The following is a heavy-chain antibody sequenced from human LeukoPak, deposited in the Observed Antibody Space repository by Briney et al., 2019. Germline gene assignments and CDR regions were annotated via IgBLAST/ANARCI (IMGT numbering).Heavy chain of an antibody. J-gene: IGHJ5*02. Sequence: SETLSLTCTVSGDPITSYYWNWIRQPPDKGLEWVAYISYSGSTRYNPSLNSRVTLSLDTSKNQISLKLSSVTAADTAMYFCARRRAGTGLNSEENWFDPWGQGTLVTVSS. CDR1: GDPITSYY. V-gene: IGHV4-59*08. CDR3: ARRRAGTGLNSEENWFDP. D-gene: IGHD2/OR15-2a*01. CDR2: ISYSGST.